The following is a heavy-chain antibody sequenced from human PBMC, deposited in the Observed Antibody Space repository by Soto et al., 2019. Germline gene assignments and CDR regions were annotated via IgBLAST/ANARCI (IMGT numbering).Heavy chain of an antibody. Sequence: GASVTVSCQASGSTFTSYYMHWVRQAPGQGLEWMGIINPSGGSTSYAQKFQGRVTMTRDTSTSTVYMELSSLRSEDTAVYYCARLAGTKGRHFDYWGQGTLVTVSS. J-gene: IGHJ4*02. D-gene: IGHD6-19*01. CDR2: INPSGGST. V-gene: IGHV1-46*03. CDR1: GSTFTSYY. CDR3: ARLAGTKGRHFDY.